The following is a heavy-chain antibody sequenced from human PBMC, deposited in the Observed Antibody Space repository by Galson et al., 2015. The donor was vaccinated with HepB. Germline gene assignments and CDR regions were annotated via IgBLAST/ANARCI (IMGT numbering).Heavy chain of an antibody. Sequence: SLRLSCAASGFTFSSYGMSWVRQAPGKGLEWVSGISGSGGITYYADSVKGRFTISRDNSKNTLYLQMNGLRAEDTATYYCSSANVYYFDYWGQGTLVTVSS. V-gene: IGHV3-23*01. CDR3: SSANVYYFDY. CDR2: ISGSGGIT. D-gene: IGHD2-2*01. J-gene: IGHJ4*02. CDR1: GFTFSSYG.